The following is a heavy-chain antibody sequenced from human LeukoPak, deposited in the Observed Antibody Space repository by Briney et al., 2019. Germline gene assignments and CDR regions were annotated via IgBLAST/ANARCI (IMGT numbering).Heavy chain of an antibody. CDR2: IYPGDSDT. Sequence: GKSLKISCKGSGYSFTSYWIGWVRQMPGKGLEWMGIIYPGDSDTRYSPSFQGQVTISADKSISTAYLQWSSLKASDTAMYYCARRSTMVRGVISLYYFDYWGQGTLVTVSS. J-gene: IGHJ4*02. CDR3: ARRSTMVRGVISLYYFDY. V-gene: IGHV5-51*01. D-gene: IGHD3-10*01. CDR1: GYSFTSYW.